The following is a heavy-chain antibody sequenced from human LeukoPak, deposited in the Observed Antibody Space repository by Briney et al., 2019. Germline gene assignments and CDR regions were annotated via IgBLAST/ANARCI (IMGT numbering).Heavy chain of an antibody. Sequence: SETPSLTCTVSGGSISSSSYYWGWIRQPPGKGLEWIGSIYYSGSTYYNPSLKSRVTISVDTSKNQFSLKLSSVTAADTAVYYCARRLTTVTTWTPIWYFDLWGRGTLVTVSS. CDR2: IYYSGST. CDR1: GGSISSSSYY. V-gene: IGHV4-39*01. J-gene: IGHJ2*01. D-gene: IGHD4-17*01. CDR3: ARRLTTVTTWTPIWYFDL.